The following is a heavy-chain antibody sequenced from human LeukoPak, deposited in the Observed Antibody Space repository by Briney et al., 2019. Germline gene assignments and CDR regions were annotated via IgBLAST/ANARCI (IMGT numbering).Heavy chain of an antibody. CDR2: IYYSGST. CDR3: ARHGWGIAAKAFDI. Sequence: SETLSLTCTVSGGSIISTSYYWGWIRQPPGKGLEWIGSIYYSGSTYYNPSLKSRVTISVDTSKSQFSLKLSSVTAADTAVYYCARHGWGIAAKAFDIWGQGTMVTVSS. CDR1: GGSIISTSYY. J-gene: IGHJ3*02. D-gene: IGHD6-13*01. V-gene: IGHV4-39*01.